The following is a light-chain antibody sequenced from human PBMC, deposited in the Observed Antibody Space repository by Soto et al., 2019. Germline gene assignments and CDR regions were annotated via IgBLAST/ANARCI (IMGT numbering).Light chain of an antibody. CDR3: QHYNSYSEA. Sequence: DLQMTQSPSSLSASVGDRVIITCQASQDIGTYLAWYQQKSGKAPKLLIYKASTLKSGVPSRFSGSGSGTEFTLTISSLQPDDFATYYCQHYNSYSEAFGQGTKVELK. CDR1: QDIGTY. V-gene: IGKV1-5*03. J-gene: IGKJ1*01. CDR2: KAS.